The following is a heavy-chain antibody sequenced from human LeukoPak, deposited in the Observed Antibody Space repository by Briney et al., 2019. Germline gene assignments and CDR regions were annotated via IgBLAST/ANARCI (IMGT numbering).Heavy chain of an antibody. CDR1: GFTFSSYA. J-gene: IGHJ4*02. CDR3: ARWDYYDTIGYDY. CDR2: ISGGGGMT. V-gene: IGHV3-23*01. D-gene: IGHD3-22*01. Sequence: GGSLRLSCAASGFTFSSYAMMWLRQAPGKGLEWVSAISGGGGMTLYADSVKGRFTISRDNSKNTLYLQMSSLRAEDTAVYYCARWDYYDTIGYDYWGQGTLVTVSS.